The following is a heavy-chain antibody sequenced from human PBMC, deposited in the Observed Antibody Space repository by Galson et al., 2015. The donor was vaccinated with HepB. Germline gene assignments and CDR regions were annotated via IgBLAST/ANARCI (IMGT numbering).Heavy chain of an antibody. D-gene: IGHD4-17*01. CDR3: ATALTTWPGFDV. Sequence: SLRLSCAASGFTFSDYWMTWVRQAPGKGLEWVADIKGDGGERKHVDSVRGRFTISRDNADNSLYLQMNSLRAEDTAVYFCATALTTWPGFDVWGQGTMVTVSS. CDR2: IKGDGGER. V-gene: IGHV3-7*03. J-gene: IGHJ3*01. CDR1: GFTFSDYW.